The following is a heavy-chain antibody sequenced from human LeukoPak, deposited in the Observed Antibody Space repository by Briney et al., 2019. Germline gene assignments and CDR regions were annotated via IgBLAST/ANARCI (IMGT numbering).Heavy chain of an antibody. CDR1: GYTFTGYY. J-gene: IGHJ3*02. CDR3: ARARRRYSYGHDAFDI. D-gene: IGHD5-18*01. Sequence: EASVKVSCKASGYTFTGYYIHWVRQAPGQGLEWMGWINPNSGDTNYAQKSQGRVTVTRDTSISTAYMELRRLTSDDTAVYYCARARRRYSYGHDAFDIWGQGTMVTVSS. V-gene: IGHV1-2*02. CDR2: INPNSGDT.